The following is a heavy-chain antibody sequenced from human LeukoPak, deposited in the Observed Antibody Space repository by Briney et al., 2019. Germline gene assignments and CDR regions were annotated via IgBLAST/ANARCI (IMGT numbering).Heavy chain of an antibody. V-gene: IGHV3-30*18. CDR3: AKDRQVAEYYFDY. D-gene: IGHD5-12*01. CDR2: ISYDGSNK. Sequence: PSETLSLTCAVYGGSFSNYFWNWIRQPPGKGLEWMAVISYDGSNKYYADSVKGRFTISRDNSKNTLYLQMNSLRAEDTAVYYCAKDRQVAEYYFDYWGQGTLVTVSS. J-gene: IGHJ4*02. CDR1: GGSFSNYF.